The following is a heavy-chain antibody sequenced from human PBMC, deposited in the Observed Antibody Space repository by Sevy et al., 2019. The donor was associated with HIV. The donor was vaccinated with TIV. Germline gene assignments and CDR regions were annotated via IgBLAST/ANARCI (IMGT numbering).Heavy chain of an antibody. D-gene: IGHD3-22*01. CDR3: ARDYYYDSSGYEYFDY. J-gene: IGHJ4*02. V-gene: IGHV1-18*04. CDR2: ISAYNGNT. Sequence: ASVKVSCKASGYTFTSYGISWVRQAPGQGLEWMGWISAYNGNTNYAQKLQGRVTMTTDTSKSKAYMELRSLRSDDTAVYYCARDYYYDSSGYEYFDYWGQGTLVTVSS. CDR1: GYTFTSYG.